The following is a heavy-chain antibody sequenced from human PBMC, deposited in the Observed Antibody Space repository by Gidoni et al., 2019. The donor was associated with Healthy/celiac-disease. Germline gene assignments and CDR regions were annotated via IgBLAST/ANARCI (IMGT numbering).Heavy chain of an antibody. Sequence: QVQLQQWGAGVLKPSETLSLTRAVHGGSFSCYYWSWIRQPPGKGLEWIGEINHSGSTNYNPSLKSRVTISVDTAKNQFSLKLSSVTAADTAVYYCARGKKETRHYYYYYGMDVWGQGTTVTVSS. J-gene: IGHJ6*02. V-gene: IGHV4-34*01. CDR3: ARGKKETRHYYYYYGMDV. CDR2: INHSGST. CDR1: GGSFSCYY.